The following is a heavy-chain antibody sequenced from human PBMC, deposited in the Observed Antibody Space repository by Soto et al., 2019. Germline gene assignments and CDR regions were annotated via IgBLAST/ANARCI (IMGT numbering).Heavy chain of an antibody. CDR1: GYSFTSYW. D-gene: IGHD3-22*01. CDR3: ARLPHYYDSSGYVYYYYYGMDV. V-gene: IGHV5-51*01. J-gene: IGHJ6*02. CDR2: IYPGDSDT. Sequence: GESLNISCKGSGYSFTSYWIGWVRQMPGKGLEWMGIIYPGDSDTRFSPSFQGQVTISADKSISTAYLQWSSLKASDTAMYYCARLPHYYDSSGYVYYYYYGMDVWGQGTTVTVSS.